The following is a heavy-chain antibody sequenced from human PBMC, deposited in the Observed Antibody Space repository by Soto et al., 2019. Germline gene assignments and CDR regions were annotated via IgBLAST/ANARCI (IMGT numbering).Heavy chain of an antibody. Sequence: PSETLSLTCTVSGGSISSSSYYWGWIRQPPGKGLEWIGSIYYSGSTYYNPSLKSRVTISVDTSKNQFSLKLSSVTAADTAVYYCASPIATEYDFWTPVPRGMDVWGQGTTVTVSS. CDR2: IYYSGST. V-gene: IGHV4-39*01. CDR1: GGSISSSSYY. J-gene: IGHJ6*02. D-gene: IGHD3-3*01. CDR3: ASPIATEYDFWTPVPRGMDV.